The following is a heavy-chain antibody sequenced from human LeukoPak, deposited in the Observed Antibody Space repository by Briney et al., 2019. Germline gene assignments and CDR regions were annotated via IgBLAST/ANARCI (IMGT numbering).Heavy chain of an antibody. V-gene: IGHV3-21*01. D-gene: IGHD3-16*02. J-gene: IGHJ6*03. Sequence: RASLRLSCAASGFTFSSYSLNWVRQAPGKGLEWVSSISSSSYIYYADSVKGRFTIARDNAKNSLYLQMNSLRAEDTAVYYCARGTDTFGGVIADYYYYYMDVWGKGTTVTVSS. CDR2: ISSSSYI. CDR3: ARGTDTFGGVIADYYYYYMDV. CDR1: GFTFSSYS.